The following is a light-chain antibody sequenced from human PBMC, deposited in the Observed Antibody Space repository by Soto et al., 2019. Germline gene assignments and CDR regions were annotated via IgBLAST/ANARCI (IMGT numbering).Light chain of an antibody. CDR1: QSVSNN. Sequence: IVWTQSKATLSVSPGEGATLSCMASQSVSNNLAWYQQKPGQAPRLLIYGPSTRATGVPARFSGSGSGTEFTLTISGLQSEDIAVYYCQQYDRWPPSTFGQGSIVDVK. V-gene: IGKV3-15*01. CDR2: GPS. J-gene: IGKJ1*01. CDR3: QQYDRWPPST.